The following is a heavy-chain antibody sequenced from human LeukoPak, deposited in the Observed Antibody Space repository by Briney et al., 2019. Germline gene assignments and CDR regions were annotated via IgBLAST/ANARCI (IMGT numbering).Heavy chain of an antibody. CDR3: AAVHTYYDILTGEVNGDY. D-gene: IGHD3-9*01. CDR1: GYTLTELS. J-gene: IGHJ4*02. Sequence: ASVKVSCKVSGYTLTELSVHWVRQAPGKGLEWMGGFDPEDGETIYAQKFQGRVTMTEDTSTDTAYMELSSLRSEDTAVYYCAAVHTYYDILTGEVNGDYWGQGTLVTVSS. CDR2: FDPEDGET. V-gene: IGHV1-24*01.